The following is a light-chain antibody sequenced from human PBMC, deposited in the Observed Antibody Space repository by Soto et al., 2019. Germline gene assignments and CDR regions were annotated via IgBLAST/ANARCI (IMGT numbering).Light chain of an antibody. Sequence: EIVLTQSPGTLSLSPGERATLSCRASQSVSSSYLAWYQQKPGKAPRLPIYGASSRATGIPDRFSGSGSGTDXTLTISRLEPEDFAVYYCQQYGSSRGTFGGGTKVEIK. J-gene: IGKJ4*01. CDR1: QSVSSSY. CDR3: QQYGSSRGT. CDR2: GAS. V-gene: IGKV3-20*01.